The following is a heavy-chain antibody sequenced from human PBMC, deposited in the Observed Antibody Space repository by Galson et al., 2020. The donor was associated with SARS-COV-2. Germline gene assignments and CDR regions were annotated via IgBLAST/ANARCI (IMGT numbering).Heavy chain of an antibody. CDR2: IYTSGST. CDR1: GGSISSGNYY. Sequence: SETLSLTCTVSGGSISSGNYYWTWIRQPAGKGLEWIGRIYTSGSTNYNPSLKSRVTITVHTSKNQFSLSLSSVTAADTAVYYCARGAATAYDYWGQGTLVTVSS. D-gene: IGHD6-25*01. J-gene: IGHJ4*02. CDR3: ARGAATAYDY. V-gene: IGHV4-61*02.